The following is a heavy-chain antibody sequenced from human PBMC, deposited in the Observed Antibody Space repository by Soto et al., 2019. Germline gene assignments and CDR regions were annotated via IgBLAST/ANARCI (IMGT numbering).Heavy chain of an antibody. J-gene: IGHJ6*02. Sequence: GGSLRLSGAAGGFIFSSYWMSCVRRAPGKGLEWVANIKQDGSEKYYVDSAKGRFTISGDNAKNSLHLQMNSLRAEDTAVYYYARDINRDLDLSRQATRVAALL. CDR1: GFIFSSYW. V-gene: IGHV3-7*01. CDR3: ARDINRDLDL. CDR2: IKQDGSEK. D-gene: IGHD2-21*02.